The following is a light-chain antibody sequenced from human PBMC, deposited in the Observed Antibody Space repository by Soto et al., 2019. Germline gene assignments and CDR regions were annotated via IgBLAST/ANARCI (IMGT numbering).Light chain of an antibody. J-gene: IGKJ4*01. Sequence: DIQMTQSPSTLPASVGDRVTITCRANQSISTWLAWYQQKPGKAPKLLIYDASSLESGVPSRFSGSGSGTEFTLTISSLQPDDFATYYCQQYNSYPLTFGGGTKVDIK. CDR1: QSISTW. CDR2: DAS. CDR3: QQYNSYPLT. V-gene: IGKV1-5*01.